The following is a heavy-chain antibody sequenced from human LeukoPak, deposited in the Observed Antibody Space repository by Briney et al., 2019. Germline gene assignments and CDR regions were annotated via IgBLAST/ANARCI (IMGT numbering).Heavy chain of an antibody. J-gene: IGHJ4*02. V-gene: IGHV3-53*01. CDR1: GFIVSSNY. D-gene: IGHD3-10*01. CDR2: LYHDGGT. CDR3: VHGWASYGSGSSEFFDY. Sequence: GGSLRLSCAASGFIVSSNYMSWVRQASGKGLEYVSVLYHDGGTYSADSVKGRFTISRNNSKNTLYLQMNSLRVEDTAVYYCVHGWASYGSGSSEFFDYWGQGSLVTVSS.